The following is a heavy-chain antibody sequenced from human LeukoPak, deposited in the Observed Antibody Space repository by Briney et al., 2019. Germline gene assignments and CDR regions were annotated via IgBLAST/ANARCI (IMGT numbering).Heavy chain of an antibody. CDR1: GGSFSGYY. V-gene: IGHV4-34*01. CDR3: ARGLGLHYDYVWGSYPRALDV. J-gene: IGHJ6*02. D-gene: IGHD3-16*02. Sequence: SETLSLTCAVYGGSFSGYYWSWIRQPPGKGLEWIGEINHSGSTNHNPSLKSRVTISVDTSKNQFSLKLSSVTAADTAVYYCARGLGLHYDYVWGSYPRALDVWGQGTTVTVSS. CDR2: INHSGST.